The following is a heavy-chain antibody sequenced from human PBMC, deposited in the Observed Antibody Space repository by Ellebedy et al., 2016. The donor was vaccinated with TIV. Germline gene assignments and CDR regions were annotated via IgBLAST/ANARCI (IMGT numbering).Heavy chain of an antibody. J-gene: IGHJ4*02. V-gene: IGHV1-2*04. D-gene: IGHD4-17*01. CDR3: ARDGAVTTVFDY. CDR1: GYTFTDYY. CDR2: INPNSSGT. Sequence: AASVKVPCKASGYTFTDYYIHWVRQAPGQGLEWMGWINPNSSGTNYAQRFQGWVTMTRDTSISTAYMELSRLRSDDTALYYCARDGAVTTVFDYWGQGTLVTVSS.